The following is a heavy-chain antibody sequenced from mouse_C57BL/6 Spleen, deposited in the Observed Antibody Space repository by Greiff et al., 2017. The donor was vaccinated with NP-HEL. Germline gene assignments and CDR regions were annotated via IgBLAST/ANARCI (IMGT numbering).Heavy chain of an antibody. Sequence: QVQLKQPGAELVRPGSSVKLSCKASGYTFTSYWMHWVKQRPIQGLEWIGNIDPSDSETHYNQKFKDKATLTVDKSSSTAYMQLSSLTSEDSAVYYCARTKTAQAEDYAMDYWGQGTSVTVSS. CDR2: IDPSDSET. CDR1: GYTFTSYW. J-gene: IGHJ4*01. CDR3: ARTKTAQAEDYAMDY. V-gene: IGHV1-52*01. D-gene: IGHD3-2*02.